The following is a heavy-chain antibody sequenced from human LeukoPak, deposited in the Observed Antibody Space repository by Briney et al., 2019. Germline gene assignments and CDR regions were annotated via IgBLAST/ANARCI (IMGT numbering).Heavy chain of an antibody. CDR1: GGSISSHY. V-gene: IGHV4-59*11. Sequence: SETLSLTCTVSGGSISSHYWSWVRQTPGKGLEWIGHIYHSGNTKYNSALQSRVTTSDDASKNQFSLRLSSVTAADTAVYFCARGYDFWSGFMSDAFDIWGRGTKVTVSS. J-gene: IGHJ3*02. CDR2: IYHSGNT. D-gene: IGHD3-3*01. CDR3: ARGYDFWSGFMSDAFDI.